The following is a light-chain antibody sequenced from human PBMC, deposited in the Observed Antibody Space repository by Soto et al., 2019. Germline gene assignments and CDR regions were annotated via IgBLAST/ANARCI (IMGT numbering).Light chain of an antibody. Sequence: QSALAQPASVSGSPGQSITIACTGTSSYFGAYNSVSWYQQHPHKAPQVIIYKGTQRPSGISNRFSGSTSGTVASLTISGLQADDEADYFCCSSAPESTYVFGTGTKVTVL. CDR2: KGT. CDR1: SSYFGAYNS. V-gene: IGLV2-23*01. CDR3: CSSAPESTYV. J-gene: IGLJ1*01.